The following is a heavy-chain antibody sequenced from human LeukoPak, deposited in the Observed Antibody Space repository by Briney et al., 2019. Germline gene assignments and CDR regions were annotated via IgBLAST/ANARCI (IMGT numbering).Heavy chain of an antibody. Sequence: SETLSLTCTVSGGSISSYYWSWIRQPPGKGLEWIGYIYYSGSTNYNPSLKSRVTISVDTSKNQFSLKLSSVTAADTAVYYCARVFREYYSDAFDIWGQGTMVTVSS. CDR2: IYYSGST. D-gene: IGHD2/OR15-2a*01. CDR3: ARVFREYYSDAFDI. CDR1: GGSISSYY. J-gene: IGHJ3*02. V-gene: IGHV4-59*01.